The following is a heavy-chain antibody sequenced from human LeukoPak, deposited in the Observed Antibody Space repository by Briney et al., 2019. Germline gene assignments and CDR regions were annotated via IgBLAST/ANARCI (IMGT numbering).Heavy chain of an antibody. D-gene: IGHD6-13*01. V-gene: IGHV4-61*01. CDR1: GGSISSGSYY. J-gene: IGHJ4*02. CDR3: ARHSDSSSWYLHFDY. Sequence: SETLSLTCTVSGGSISSGSYYWSWIRQPPGKGLEWIGYIYYSGSTNYNPSPKSRVTISVDTSKNQFSLKLSSVTAADTAVYYCARHSDSSSWYLHFDYWGQGTLVTVSS. CDR2: IYYSGST.